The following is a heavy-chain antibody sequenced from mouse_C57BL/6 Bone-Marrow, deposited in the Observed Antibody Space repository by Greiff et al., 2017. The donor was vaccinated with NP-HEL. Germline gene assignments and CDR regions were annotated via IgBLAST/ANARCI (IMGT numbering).Heavy chain of an antibody. CDR3: AREGHYYGSSYYFDY. D-gene: IGHD1-1*01. CDR2: ISYDGSN. CDR1: GYSITSGYY. V-gene: IGHV3-6*01. J-gene: IGHJ2*01. Sequence: EVQLQQSGPGLVKPSQSLSLTCSVTGYSITSGYYWNWIRQFPGNKLEWIGYISYDGSNNYNPSLKNRISITRDTSKNQFFLKLNSVTTEDTATYYCAREGHYYGSSYYFDYWGQGTTLTVSS.